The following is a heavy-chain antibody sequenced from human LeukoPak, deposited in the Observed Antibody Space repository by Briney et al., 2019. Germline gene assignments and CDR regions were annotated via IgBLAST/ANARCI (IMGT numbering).Heavy chain of an antibody. CDR2: IYYDGRT. Sequence: SETLSLTCSVSAGSISSSSYYWGWMRQPPGKGLEWIGHIYYDGRTYYNPSLKSRVTMSVDTSKNQFSLKLSSVTAADTAVYYCARHRGSSSEFDPWGLGTLVTISS. J-gene: IGHJ5*02. D-gene: IGHD6-6*01. CDR3: ARHRGSSSEFDP. CDR1: AGSISSSSYY. V-gene: IGHV4-39*01.